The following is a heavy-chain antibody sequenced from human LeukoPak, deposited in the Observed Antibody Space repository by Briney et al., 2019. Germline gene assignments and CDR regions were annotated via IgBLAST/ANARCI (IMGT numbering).Heavy chain of an antibody. CDR3: AKDKTAAALWYFDY. Sequence: GGSLRLSCAASGFTFSSYAMSWVRQAPGKGLEWVSAISGIGGSTHYADSVKGRFTISRDNSQNTLYLQMNSLRAEDTAVYYCAKDKTAAALWYFDYWGQGTLVTVSS. CDR1: GFTFSSYA. V-gene: IGHV3-23*01. J-gene: IGHJ4*02. D-gene: IGHD6-13*01. CDR2: ISGIGGST.